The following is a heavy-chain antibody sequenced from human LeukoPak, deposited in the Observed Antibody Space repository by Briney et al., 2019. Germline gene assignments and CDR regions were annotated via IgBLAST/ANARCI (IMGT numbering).Heavy chain of an antibody. V-gene: IGHV3-23*01. J-gene: IGHJ1*01. CDR3: AKYFASGSYYKLPH. D-gene: IGHD3-10*01. CDR2: ISGSGAYT. CDR1: GFTFSSYA. Sequence: PGGSLRLSCAASGFTFSSYAMSWVRQAPGQGLEWVSTISGSGAYTYYADSVKGRFTISRDNSKNTLYLQMNSLRAEDTAVYYCAKYFASGSYYKLPHWGQGTLVTVSS.